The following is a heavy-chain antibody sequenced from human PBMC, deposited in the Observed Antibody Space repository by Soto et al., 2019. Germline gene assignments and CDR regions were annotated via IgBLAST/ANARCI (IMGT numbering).Heavy chain of an antibody. D-gene: IGHD3-22*01. J-gene: IGHJ6*01. Sequence: ASVTTAVRCPSCRDSHSRYEFTRSCAPPRKGMEWMGYIYYSGSSGSTDYRPSLKSRVTISADTSNNHIFRKLSSVTAADTAVYYCARMTRLTPKSNGFGSWGK. CDR1: RDSHSRYE. V-gene: IGHV4-59*01. CDR3: ARMTRLTPKSNGFGS. CDR2: IYYSGSSGST.